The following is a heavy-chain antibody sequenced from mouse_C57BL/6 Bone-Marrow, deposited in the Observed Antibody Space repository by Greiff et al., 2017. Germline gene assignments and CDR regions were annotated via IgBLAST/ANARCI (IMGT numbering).Heavy chain of an antibody. Sequence: EVQGLESGGGLVKPGGSLKLSCAASGFTFSSYAMPWVRQTPEKRLEWVATISDGGSYTYYPDNVKGRFIISRDNAKNNLYLQMSHLRSEDTAMYYCARGDPYYGRDCWYFDDWGKGTTVTVSS. CDR2: ISDGGSYT. V-gene: IGHV5-4*01. CDR1: GFTFSSYA. J-gene: IGHJ1*03. CDR3: ARGDPYYGRDCWYFDD. D-gene: IGHD1-1*01.